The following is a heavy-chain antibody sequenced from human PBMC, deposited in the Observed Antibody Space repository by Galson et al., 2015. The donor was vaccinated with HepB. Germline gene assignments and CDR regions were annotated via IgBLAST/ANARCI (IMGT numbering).Heavy chain of an antibody. Sequence: ETLSLTCAVSGDSISNDRWWSWVRQPPGEGLEWIGEAYHSGGTNYRPSLKSRVTISVDKSKNQFSLKLTSVPAADTAEYYCARAKEGRGYFDYWGQGTLVTISS. CDR2: AYHSGGT. J-gene: IGHJ4*02. D-gene: IGHD3-10*01. CDR3: ARAKEGRGYFDY. CDR1: GDSISNDRW. V-gene: IGHV4-4*02.